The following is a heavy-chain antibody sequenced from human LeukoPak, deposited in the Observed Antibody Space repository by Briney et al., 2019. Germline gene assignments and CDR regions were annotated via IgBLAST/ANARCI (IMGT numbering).Heavy chain of an antibody. J-gene: IGHJ4*02. V-gene: IGHV4-34*01. CDR1: GGSFSGYY. Sequence: SETLSLTCAVYGGSFSGYYWSWIRQPPGKGLEWIGEINHSGSTNYNPSLKSRVTISVDTSKNQFSLKLSSVTAADTAVYYCARESSGSRPFDYWGQGTLVTVSS. CDR2: INHSGST. CDR3: ARESSGSRPFDY. D-gene: IGHD3-22*01.